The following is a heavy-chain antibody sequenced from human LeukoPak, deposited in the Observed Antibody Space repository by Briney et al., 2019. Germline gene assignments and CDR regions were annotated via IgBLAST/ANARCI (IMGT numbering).Heavy chain of an antibody. V-gene: IGHV3-30*04. CDR2: ISYDGSNK. Sequence: GGSLRLSCAASGFTFSSYAMHWVRQAPGKGLEWVAVISYDGSNKYYADSVKGRFTISRDNSKNTLYLQMNSPRAEDTAVYYCADKDYWGQGTLVTVSS. J-gene: IGHJ4*02. CDR1: GFTFSSYA. CDR3: ADKDY.